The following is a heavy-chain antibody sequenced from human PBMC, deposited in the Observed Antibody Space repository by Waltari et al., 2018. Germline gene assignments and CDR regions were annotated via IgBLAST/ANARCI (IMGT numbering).Heavy chain of an antibody. Sequence: EVQLVESGGGLVQPGGSLRLSCAASGFTFSDHYMDWVRQAPGKGLEWVGSNRDKGKSYTTEYAASVKVRFTLSRDESKNSVYLQMSSLKAEDTAVYYCASLGVSYYYYGMDVWGQGTTVTVSS. J-gene: IGHJ6*02. CDR3: ASLGVSYYYYGMDV. V-gene: IGHV3-72*01. CDR2: NRDKGKSYTT. D-gene: IGHD3-16*02. CDR1: GFTFSDHY.